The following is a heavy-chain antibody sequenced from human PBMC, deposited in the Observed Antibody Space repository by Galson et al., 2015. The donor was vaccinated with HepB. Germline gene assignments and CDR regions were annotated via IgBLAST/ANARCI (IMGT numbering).Heavy chain of an antibody. Sequence: SLRLSCAASGFTFDDYAMHWVRQAPGQGLEWVSGISWNSGSIGYADSVKGRFTISRDNAKNSLYLQMNSLRAEDTALYYCAKDTHYLPHIDYGGNENDGMDVWGQGTTVTVSS. V-gene: IGHV3-9*01. CDR3: AKDTHYLPHIDYGGNENDGMDV. D-gene: IGHD4-23*01. CDR1: GFTFDDYA. J-gene: IGHJ6*02. CDR2: ISWNSGSI.